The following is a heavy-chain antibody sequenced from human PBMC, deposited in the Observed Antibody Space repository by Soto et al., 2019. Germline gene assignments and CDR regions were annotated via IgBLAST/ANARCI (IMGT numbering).Heavy chain of an antibody. V-gene: IGHV1-46*03. Sequence: QVQLVQSGAEVKKPGASVKVSCKASGYTFTNQYMHWVRQAPGQGLEWMGIINPLGGSTNYAEKFQGRVTMTRDTSTSTVHMELSSLRFEDTAVYYCASSTYYYDSSGLYWGQGTLVTVSS. CDR1: GYTFTNQY. CDR3: ASSTYYYDSSGLY. D-gene: IGHD3-22*01. J-gene: IGHJ4*02. CDR2: INPLGGST.